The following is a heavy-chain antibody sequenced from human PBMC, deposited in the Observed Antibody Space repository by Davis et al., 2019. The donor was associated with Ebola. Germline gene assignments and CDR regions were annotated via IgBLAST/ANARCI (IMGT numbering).Heavy chain of an antibody. D-gene: IGHD1-26*01. Sequence: GESLKISCTDSVITFSSYAMTWVRQAPGKGLEWVAVISYDGSHKYSADSVRGRFTISRDNSKDTLYLQMNSLRAEDTAVYFCAKAKWEVEYHYSGMDVWGKGTTVTVSS. CDR2: ISYDGSHK. CDR3: AKAKWEVEYHYSGMDV. J-gene: IGHJ6*04. V-gene: IGHV3-30*18. CDR1: VITFSSYA.